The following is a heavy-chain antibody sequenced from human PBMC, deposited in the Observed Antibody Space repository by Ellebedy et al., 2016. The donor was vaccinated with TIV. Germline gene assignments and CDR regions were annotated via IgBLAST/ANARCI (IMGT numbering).Heavy chain of an antibody. J-gene: IGHJ4*02. D-gene: IGHD4-17*01. V-gene: IGHV3-23*01. CDR2: ISCSGGST. Sequence: GESLKISCSASGLTFTNAWMSWVRQAPGKGLEWVSAISCSGGSTYYADSVKGRFTISRDNSKNTLYLQMNSLRAEDTAVYYCAKDLISRPKYGDVDYWGQGTLVTVSS. CDR3: AKDLISRPKYGDVDY. CDR1: GLTFTNAW.